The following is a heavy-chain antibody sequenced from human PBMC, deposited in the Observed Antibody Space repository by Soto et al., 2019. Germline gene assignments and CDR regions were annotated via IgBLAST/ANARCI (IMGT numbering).Heavy chain of an antibody. V-gene: IGHV4-59*01. D-gene: IGHD5-12*01. J-gene: IGHJ4*02. CDR3: ATSVEWLRFLFDY. CDR2: IYYSGST. Sequence: SETLSLTCTVSGGSISSYYWSWIRQPPGKGLEWIGYIYYSGSTNYNPSLKSRVTISVDTSKNQFSLKLSSVTAADTAVYYCATSVEWLRFLFDYWGQGTLVTVSS. CDR1: GGSISSYY.